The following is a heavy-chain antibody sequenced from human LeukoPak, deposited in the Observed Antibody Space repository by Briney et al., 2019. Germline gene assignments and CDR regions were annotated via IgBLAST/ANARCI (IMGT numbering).Heavy chain of an antibody. CDR3: ARRTDNGSGSQQED. J-gene: IGHJ4*02. V-gene: IGHV3-21*01. Sequence: GGSLRLSCAASGFNFSTYSMSWVRRAPGKGLEWVSCITSSSSYIYYADSLKGRFTISRDNAKNSLYLQMNSLRAEDTAVYYCARRTDNGSGSQQEDWGQGTLVTVSS. CDR2: ITSSSSYI. D-gene: IGHD3-10*01. CDR1: GFNFSTYS.